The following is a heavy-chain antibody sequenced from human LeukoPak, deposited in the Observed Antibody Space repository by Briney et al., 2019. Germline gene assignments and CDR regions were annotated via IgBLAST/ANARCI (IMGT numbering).Heavy chain of an antibody. CDR3: ARQGAFDP. D-gene: IGHD1-26*01. V-gene: IGHV4-59*08. J-gene: IGHJ5*02. Sequence: SETLSLTCTVSGGSISSYYWSWIRQPPGKGLEWIGYIYYSGSTYYNPSLKSRLTISVDTSKNQFSLRLSSVTVADTAVYYCARQGAFDPWGQGTLVTVSS. CDR1: GGSISSYY. CDR2: IYYSGST.